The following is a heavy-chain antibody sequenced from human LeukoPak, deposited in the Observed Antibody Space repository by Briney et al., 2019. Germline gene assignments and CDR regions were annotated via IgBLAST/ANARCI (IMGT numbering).Heavy chain of an antibody. CDR3: AKGGGDLDY. J-gene: IGHJ4*02. CDR2: ISYDGSNK. Sequence: GGSLRLSCAASGFTFSSYGMHWVRQAPGKGLEWVAVISYDGSNKYYADSVKGRFTISRDNSKNTPYLQMNSLRAEDTAVYYCAKGGGDLDYWGQGTLVTVSS. D-gene: IGHD4-17*01. V-gene: IGHV3-30*18. CDR1: GFTFSSYG.